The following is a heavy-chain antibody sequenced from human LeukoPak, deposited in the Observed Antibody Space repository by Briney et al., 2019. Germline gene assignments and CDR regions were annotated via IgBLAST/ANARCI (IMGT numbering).Heavy chain of an antibody. V-gene: IGHV1-18*01. J-gene: IGHJ4*02. D-gene: IGHD6-19*01. Sequence: ASVKVSCKASGYTFASYGISWVRQAPGQGLEWMGWISAYNGNTSYAQKLQGRVTMTTDTSTSTAYMELRSLRSDDTAVYYCARNEAPDPWLPKVYYFDYWGQGTLVTVSS. CDR2: ISAYNGNT. CDR3: ARNEAPDPWLPKVYYFDY. CDR1: GYTFASYG.